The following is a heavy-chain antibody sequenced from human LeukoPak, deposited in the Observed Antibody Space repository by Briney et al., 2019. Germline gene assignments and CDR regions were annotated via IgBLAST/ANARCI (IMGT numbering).Heavy chain of an antibody. CDR2: ISWNSGSI. D-gene: IGHD4-17*01. V-gene: IGHV3-9*01. J-gene: IGHJ4*02. CDR1: GFTFDDYA. CDR3: AREVGDYGDDY. Sequence: GGSLRLSCAASGFTFDDYAMHWVRQAPGKGLEWVSGISWNSGSIGYADSVKGRFTISRDNAKNSLYLQMNSLRAEDTAVYYCAREVGDYGDDYWGQGTLVTVSS.